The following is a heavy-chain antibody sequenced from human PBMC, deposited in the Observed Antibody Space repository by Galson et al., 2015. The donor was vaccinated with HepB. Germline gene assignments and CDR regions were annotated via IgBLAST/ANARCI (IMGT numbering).Heavy chain of an antibody. J-gene: IGHJ3*02. CDR1: GFTFSNAW. D-gene: IGHD1-26*01. V-gene: IGHV3-15*01. CDR3: TVQESWDDAFDI. CDR2: IKSKTDGGTT. Sequence: SLRLSCAASGFTFSNAWMSWVRQAPGKGLEWVGRIKSKTDGGTTDYAAPVKGRFTISRDDSKNTLYLQMNSLKTEDTAVYYCTVQESWDDAFDIWGQGTMVTVSS.